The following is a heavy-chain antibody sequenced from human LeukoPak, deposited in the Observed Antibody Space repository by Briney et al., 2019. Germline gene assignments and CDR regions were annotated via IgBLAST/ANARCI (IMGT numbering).Heavy chain of an antibody. CDR1: GFRFSTYW. CDR2: IKQDGSEK. Sequence: PGGSLRLSCAASGFRFSTYWMTWVRQAPGKGLEWVANIKQDGSEKYYVDSVKGRFTVSRDNAKNPLYLEMNSLRAEDTAVYYCARRGYFEFWSGYFQRLEGWFDPWGQGTLVTVSS. J-gene: IGHJ5*02. D-gene: IGHD3-3*01. CDR3: ARRGYFEFWSGYFQRLEGWFDP. V-gene: IGHV3-7*01.